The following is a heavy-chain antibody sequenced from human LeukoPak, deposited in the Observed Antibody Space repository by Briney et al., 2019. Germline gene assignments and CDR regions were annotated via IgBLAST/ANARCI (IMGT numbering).Heavy chain of an antibody. CDR3: ARVNDILTGYYMDV. V-gene: IGHV3-7*01. CDR2: IKQDGSEK. J-gene: IGHJ6*03. Sequence: PGGSLRLSCAASGFTFSSYWMSWVRQAPGKGLEWVANIKQDGSEKYYVDSVKGRFTITRDNAKNSLYLQMNSLRAEDTAVYYCARVNDILTGYYMDVWGKGTTVTVSS. CDR1: GFTFSSYW. D-gene: IGHD3-9*01.